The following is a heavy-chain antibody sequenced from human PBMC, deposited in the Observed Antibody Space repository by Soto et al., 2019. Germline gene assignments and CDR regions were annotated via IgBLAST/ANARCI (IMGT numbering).Heavy chain of an antibody. Sequence: QVQLVQSGAEVKKPGASVKVSCKASGYTFTGYYMHWVRQAPGQGLEWMGGIIPIFGTANYAQKFQGRVTITADESTSTAYMELSSLRSEDTAVYYCARGVAAAGTGYYYYGMDVWGQGTTVTVSS. CDR3: ARGVAAAGTGYYYYGMDV. D-gene: IGHD6-13*01. CDR2: IIPIFGTA. CDR1: GYTFTGYY. J-gene: IGHJ6*02. V-gene: IGHV1-69*01.